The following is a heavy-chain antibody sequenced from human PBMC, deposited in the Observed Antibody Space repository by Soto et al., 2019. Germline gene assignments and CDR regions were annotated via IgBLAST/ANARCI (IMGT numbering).Heavy chain of an antibody. J-gene: IGHJ4*02. CDR1: GFSVSDNY. CDR3: GRYSGNDCIDF. D-gene: IGHD5-12*01. CDR2: IYSGGTT. V-gene: IGHV3-53*01. Sequence: GGPLRLSCAASGFSVSDNYINWVRQAPGKGLEWVSVIYSGGTTYYVDSVKGRFSISRDDAKNSLYLQMNSLRAEDTAMYYGGRYSGNDCIDFWGQGTQVTVSS.